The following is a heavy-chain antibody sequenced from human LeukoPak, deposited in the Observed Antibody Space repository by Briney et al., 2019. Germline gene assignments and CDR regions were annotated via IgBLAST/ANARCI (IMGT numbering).Heavy chain of an antibody. J-gene: IGHJ4*02. Sequence: PPGTLSLTCTVSGDSIIGYYWSWIRQPPGKRLEWIGYMYNTLDTTYNPSLESRVTISPVMSNKQFSLRLSSVTAADTAVYYCARRRYYDSTGYNPTYYFDYWGQGILVSVSS. CDR1: GDSIIGYY. D-gene: IGHD3-22*01. CDR2: MYNTLDT. V-gene: IGHV4-59*01. CDR3: ARRRYYDSTGYNPTYYFDY.